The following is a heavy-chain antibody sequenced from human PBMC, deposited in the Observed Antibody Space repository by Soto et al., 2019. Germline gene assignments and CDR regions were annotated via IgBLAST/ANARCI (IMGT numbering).Heavy chain of an antibody. V-gene: IGHV1-69*06. Sequence: ASVKVSCKASGGTFSSDAISWVRQAPGQGREWMGGIIPIFGTANYAQKFQGRVTLTAGKSTSTAYMELSSLRSEDTAVYYCARDKIGVVPAATWSLYSPDYYYNGMDVGGQGXTFTVSS. CDR1: GGTFSSDA. J-gene: IGHJ6*02. CDR3: ARDKIGVVPAATWSLYSPDYYYNGMDV. D-gene: IGHD2-2*01. CDR2: IIPIFGTA.